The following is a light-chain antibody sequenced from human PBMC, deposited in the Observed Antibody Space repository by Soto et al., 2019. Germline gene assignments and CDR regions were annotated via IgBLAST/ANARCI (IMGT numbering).Light chain of an antibody. CDR3: HQYESSSWP. V-gene: IGKV3-20*01. CDR1: QSISSIH. J-gene: IGKJ1*01. Sequence: EIEMTQFPCTLSLSPGARATLTCRASQSISSIHLAWYQPKPGQAPSLLIYDASISVSGIPERFLGTGSGTDFTPTISSLETVDFAVYVCHQYESSSWPFGQVTTVEIK. CDR2: DAS.